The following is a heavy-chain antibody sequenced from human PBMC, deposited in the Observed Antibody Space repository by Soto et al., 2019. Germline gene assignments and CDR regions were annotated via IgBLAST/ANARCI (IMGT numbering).Heavy chain of an antibody. CDR2: IYSSGGT. V-gene: IGHV4-4*07. J-gene: IGHJ5*02. CDR3: ARGQRFSDSFDP. CDR1: GGAISGYY. D-gene: IGHD3-3*01. Sequence: SETLSLTCTVSGGAISGYYWTWIRQPAGKGLEWIGRIYSSGGTKYNPSLKSRVDMSLDMSKNQFSLRLNSVTAADTAVYYCARGQRFSDSFDPWGQVTLVTVSS.